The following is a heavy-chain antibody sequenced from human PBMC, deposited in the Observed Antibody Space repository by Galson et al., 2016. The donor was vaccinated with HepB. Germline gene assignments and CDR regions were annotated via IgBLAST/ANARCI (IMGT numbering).Heavy chain of an antibody. CDR1: EFTFSSYA. CDR3: ARDRGPYGVPFYIDF. J-gene: IGHJ4*02. D-gene: IGHD4-17*01. CDR2: ISYDESNK. Sequence: SLRLSCAASEFTFSSYAVHWVRQAPGKGLEWVAFISYDESNKYYSDSVKGRFTISRDNPNNRLYLQMNSLGAEDTATYYCARDRGPYGVPFYIDFWGQGTLVIVSS. V-gene: IGHV3-30*04.